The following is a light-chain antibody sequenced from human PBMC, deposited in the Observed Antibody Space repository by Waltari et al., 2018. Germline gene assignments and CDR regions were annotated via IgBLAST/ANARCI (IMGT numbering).Light chain of an antibody. Sequence: FQQPPDKAPKLIIYDAGTRPSGTADRFSGSKSGNTASLTISGLQAEDEADYYCSSYTTSRTWVFGGGTKLTVL. CDR2: DAG. CDR3: SSYTTSRTWV. V-gene: IGLV2-14*03. J-gene: IGLJ3*02.